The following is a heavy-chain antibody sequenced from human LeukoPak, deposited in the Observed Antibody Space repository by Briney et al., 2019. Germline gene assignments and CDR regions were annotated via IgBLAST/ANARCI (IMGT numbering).Heavy chain of an antibody. CDR1: GYTFTSYD. Sequence: ASVKVSCKASGYTFTSYDINWVRQATGQGLEWMGWMNPNSGNTGYAQKFQGRVTITRNTSISTAYMELRSLRSDDTAVYYCARDRIVGARDAFDIWGQGTMVTVSS. D-gene: IGHD1-26*01. J-gene: IGHJ3*02. V-gene: IGHV1-8*03. CDR2: MNPNSGNT. CDR3: ARDRIVGARDAFDI.